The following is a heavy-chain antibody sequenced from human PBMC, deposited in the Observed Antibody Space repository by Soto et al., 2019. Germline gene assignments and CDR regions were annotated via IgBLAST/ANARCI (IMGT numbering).Heavy chain of an antibody. CDR2: IIPIFGTA. D-gene: IGHD6-13*01. V-gene: IGHV1-69*13. CDR3: ARDFEQQLGGNYYYYGMDV. Sequence: SVKVSCKASGGTFSSYAISWVRQAPGQGLEWMGGIIPIFGTANYAQKFQGRVTITADESTSTAYMELSSLRSEDTAVYYCARDFEQQLGGNYYYYGMDVWGQGTTVTVSS. J-gene: IGHJ6*02. CDR1: GGTFSSYA.